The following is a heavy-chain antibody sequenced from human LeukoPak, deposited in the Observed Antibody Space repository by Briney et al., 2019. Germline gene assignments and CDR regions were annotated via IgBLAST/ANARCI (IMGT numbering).Heavy chain of an antibody. V-gene: IGHV7-4-1*02. D-gene: IGHD2-8*01. J-gene: IGHJ4*02. CDR3: ASFFCTSGLCYYLDY. Sequence: VASVKVSCKASGYTFTSYAMNWVRQAPGQGLEWMGWINTNTGNPTYAQGFTGRFVFSLDTSVSTAYLQISSLQAEDTAVYYCASFFCTSGLCYYLDYWGQGTLVTVSS. CDR1: GYTFTSYA. CDR2: INTNTGNP.